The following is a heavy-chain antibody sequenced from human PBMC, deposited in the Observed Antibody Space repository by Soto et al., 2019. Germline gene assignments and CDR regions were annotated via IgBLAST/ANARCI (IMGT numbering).Heavy chain of an antibody. CDR3: ARDPPSLHYDSSGYYFEYFQH. CDR1: GFTFSDYY. J-gene: IGHJ1*01. CDR2: ISSSGTYT. D-gene: IGHD3-22*01. Sequence: GGSLRLSCAAYGFTFSDYYMSWIRQAPGKGLEWVSYISSSGTYTNYADSVKGRFTISRDNAKNSLYLQMNSLRAEDTAVYYCARDPPSLHYDSSGYYFEYFQHWGQGTLVTVSS. V-gene: IGHV3-11*05.